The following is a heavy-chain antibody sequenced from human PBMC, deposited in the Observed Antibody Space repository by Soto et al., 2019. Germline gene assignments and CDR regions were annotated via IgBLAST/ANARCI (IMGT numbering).Heavy chain of an antibody. J-gene: IGHJ2*01. CDR1: GYTFTNYY. CDR2: INPGGGRT. V-gene: IGHV1-46*01. CDR3: ARDLSSYSSGWYDL. D-gene: IGHD6-19*01. Sequence: QVQLVQSGAEVKKPGASVKVSCKASGYTFTNYYIHWVRQAPGQGLEWMGIINPGGGRTNYAQKFQCRVTMTRDTSTSTVYLELSSLRSEDTAVYYCARDLSSYSSGWYDLWGRGTLVTVSS.